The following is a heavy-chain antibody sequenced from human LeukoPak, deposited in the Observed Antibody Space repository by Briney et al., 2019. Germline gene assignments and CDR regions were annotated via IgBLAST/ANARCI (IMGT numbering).Heavy chain of an antibody. Sequence: GGSLRLSCVVSGFTFNNHAMSWVRQAPGKGLEWVSAISGSGDNTFYAGSVRGRFTISRDNSKNTLYLQMDCLRAKDTAIYYRTKDFRGSGYFFDYWGQGTPVTVSS. CDR1: GFTFNNHA. D-gene: IGHD3-10*01. V-gene: IGHV3-23*01. CDR3: TKDFRGSGYFFDY. CDR2: ISGSGDNT. J-gene: IGHJ4*02.